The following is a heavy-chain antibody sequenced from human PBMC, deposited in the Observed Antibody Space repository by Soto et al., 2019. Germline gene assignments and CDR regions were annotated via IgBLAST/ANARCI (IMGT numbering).Heavy chain of an antibody. CDR1: VYTFFTYD. D-gene: IGHD1-26*01. J-gene: IGHJ5*02. CDR3: ASDVVGGNWFDH. Sequence: XSVKVSCKASVYTFFTYDISWVRQAPGQGLEWMGWISTYSGDTKYAQKFQGRVTMTTDTSTSTAYMELRSLRSDDTAVYYCASDVVGGNWFDHWGQGTLVTVSS. V-gene: IGHV1-18*01. CDR2: ISTYSGDT.